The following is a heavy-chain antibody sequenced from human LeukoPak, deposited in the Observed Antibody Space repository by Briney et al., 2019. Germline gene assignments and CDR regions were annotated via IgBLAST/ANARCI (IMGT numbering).Heavy chain of an antibody. V-gene: IGHV4-59*12. CDR2: IYYSGNT. CDR3: ARGRGYMVRGAYYYYGMDV. D-gene: IGHD3-10*01. CDR1: NDSINNYY. Sequence: SETLSLTCTASNDSINNYYWSWIRQPPGKGLEWIGYIYYSGNTNYNPSLKSRVTISLDTSKNQFSLKLSSVTAADTAVYYCARGRGYMVRGAYYYYGMDVWGQGTTVTVSS. J-gene: IGHJ6*02.